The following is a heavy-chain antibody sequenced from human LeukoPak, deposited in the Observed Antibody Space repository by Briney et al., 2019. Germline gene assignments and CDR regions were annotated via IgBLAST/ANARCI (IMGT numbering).Heavy chain of an antibody. V-gene: IGHV4-39*07. J-gene: IGHJ4*02. CDR1: GGSISSSNYY. CDR3: ARRPYCSNGICYKRPFDY. Sequence: PSETLSLTCIVSGGSISSSNYYWDWIRQPPGKGLEWIGSIYYSGSTYYNPSLKSRVTISVDTSKNQFSLKLSSVTAADTAVCYCARRPYCSNGICYKRPFDYWGQGTLVTVSS. D-gene: IGHD2-8*01. CDR2: IYYSGST.